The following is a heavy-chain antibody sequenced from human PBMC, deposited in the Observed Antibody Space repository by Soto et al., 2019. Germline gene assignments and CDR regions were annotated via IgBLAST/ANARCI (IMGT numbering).Heavy chain of an antibody. D-gene: IGHD5-18*01. CDR3: ARGLQADGYSYGYLWHSYYYYGMDV. Sequence: PSETLSLTCAVSGDSISSGGFSWSWIRQPPGKGMEWIGYIYHSGTSFYNPSLKSRVTISVDTSKNQFSLKLSFVTAADTAVYYCARGLQADGYSYGYLWHSYYYYGMDVWGQGTTVTVSS. CDR1: GDSISSGGFS. J-gene: IGHJ6*02. CDR2: IYHSGTS. V-gene: IGHV4-30-2*01.